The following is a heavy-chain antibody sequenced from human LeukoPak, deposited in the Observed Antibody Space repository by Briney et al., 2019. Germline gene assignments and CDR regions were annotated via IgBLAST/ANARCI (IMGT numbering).Heavy chain of an antibody. J-gene: IGHJ4*02. Sequence: SETLSLTCAVYGGSFSGYYWSWIRQPPGKGLEWIGEISHSGSTNYNPSLKSRVTISVDTSKNQFSLKLSSVTAADTAVYYCARSVRWLQPTRFDYWGQGTLVTVSS. CDR1: GGSFSGYY. D-gene: IGHD5-24*01. V-gene: IGHV4-34*01. CDR2: ISHSGST. CDR3: ARSVRWLQPTRFDY.